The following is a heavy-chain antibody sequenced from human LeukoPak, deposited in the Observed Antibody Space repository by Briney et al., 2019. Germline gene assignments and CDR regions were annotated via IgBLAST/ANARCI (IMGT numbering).Heavy chain of an antibody. CDR2: INPSGGNT. CDR3: ARALPHRRLMDTTMEQHWFDP. V-gene: IGHV1-46*01. D-gene: IGHD5-18*01. Sequence: ASVKVSCKASGYTFTSYYMHWVRQATAQELEGMVIINPSGGNTNYAQKFQGRLTMTRDMSTRTVYMELSSLRSQHTGMYYCARALPHRRLMDTTMEQHWFDPWGQGTLVTVSS. CDR1: GYTFTSYY. J-gene: IGHJ5*02.